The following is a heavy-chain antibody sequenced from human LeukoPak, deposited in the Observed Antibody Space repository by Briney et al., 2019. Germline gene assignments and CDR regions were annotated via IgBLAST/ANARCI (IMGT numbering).Heavy chain of an antibody. CDR3: ARGDDYYLAFDI. CDR2: IYATGST. J-gene: IGHJ3*02. V-gene: IGHV4-4*07. D-gene: IGHD3-22*01. CDR1: GASISSYY. Sequence: PSETLSLTCTVSGASISSYYWTWIRQPAEKGLEWIGRIYATGSTNYNPSLKSRVTISVDKPKSQFSLNLTSVSAADTAVYYCARGDDYYLAFDIWGQGTMVTVSS.